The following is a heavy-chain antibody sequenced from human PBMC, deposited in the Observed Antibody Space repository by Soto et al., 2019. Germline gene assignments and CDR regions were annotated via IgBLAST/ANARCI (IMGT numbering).Heavy chain of an antibody. CDR1: GFNFRLYE. CDR2: LSGSGTST. CDR3: AKATTNGGWFNPFDS. Sequence: PGGSLRLSCQASGFNFRLYEMHWVRKAPGKGLEWVSGLSGSGTSTYYADSVKGRFTISRDNSRDTLFLQMNSLTADDTAVYYCAKATTNGGWFNPFDSWGQGALVTVSS. J-gene: IGHJ4*02. D-gene: IGHD6-19*01. V-gene: IGHV3-23*01.